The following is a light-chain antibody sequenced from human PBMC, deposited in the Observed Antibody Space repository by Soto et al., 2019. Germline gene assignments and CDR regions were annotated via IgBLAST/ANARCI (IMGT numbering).Light chain of an antibody. J-gene: IGKJ1*01. CDR2: GAS. CDR3: QQYNNWPTWT. V-gene: IGKV3-15*01. CDR1: HRVSSN. Sequence: EIVMTQSPATLSVSPGERATLSCRASHRVSSNLAWYQPKPGQAPRLLIYGASTRATGIPARFSGSGSGTEFTLTFSSLQSVDFAVYYCQQYNNWPTWTFGQDTNVDIK.